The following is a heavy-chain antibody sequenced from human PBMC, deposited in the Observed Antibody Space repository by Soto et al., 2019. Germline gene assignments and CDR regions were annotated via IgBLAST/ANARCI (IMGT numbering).Heavy chain of an antibody. Sequence: GESLKISCKGSGYSFTSYWINWVRQMPGKGLEWMGIIYPGDSDTRYSPSFQGQVIISADKSIDTAYLQWRSLKASDTAVYYCARHHGSPGSYFGLDVWGQGTTVTVSS. D-gene: IGHD6-13*01. V-gene: IGHV5-51*01. J-gene: IGHJ6*02. CDR3: ARHHGSPGSYFGLDV. CDR2: IYPGDSDT. CDR1: GYSFTSYW.